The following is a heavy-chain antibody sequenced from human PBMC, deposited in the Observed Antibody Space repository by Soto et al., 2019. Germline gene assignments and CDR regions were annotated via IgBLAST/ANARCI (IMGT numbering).Heavy chain of an antibody. D-gene: IGHD5-12*01. Sequence: ASVKVSCKASGYTFTIYDINWVLQATGQGLEWMGWMNPNSGNTGYAQKFQGRVTMTRNTSISTAYMELSSLRSEDTAVYYCARVWSSGYDINFDYWGQGTLVTVSS. V-gene: IGHV1-8*01. CDR3: ARVWSSGYDINFDY. CDR1: GYTFTIYD. CDR2: MNPNSGNT. J-gene: IGHJ4*02.